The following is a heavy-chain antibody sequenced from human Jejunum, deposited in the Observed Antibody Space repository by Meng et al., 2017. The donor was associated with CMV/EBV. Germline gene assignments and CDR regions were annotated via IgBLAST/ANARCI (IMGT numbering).Heavy chain of an antibody. CDR2: IYFTGTR. CDR1: GDSVSSGNKH. D-gene: IGHD3-16*01. J-gene: IGHJ5*02. V-gene: IGHV4-61*02. Sequence: QVHLQESGPGLVKPSQTLSLTCTGSGDSVSSGNKHWSWIRQPAGKGLEWIGQIYFTGTRYYNPSLESRLTISVDTSKNVFSLKLSSVTAADTAVYYCASYRKGDGGRGSWGQGTLVTVSS. CDR3: ASYRKGDGGRGS.